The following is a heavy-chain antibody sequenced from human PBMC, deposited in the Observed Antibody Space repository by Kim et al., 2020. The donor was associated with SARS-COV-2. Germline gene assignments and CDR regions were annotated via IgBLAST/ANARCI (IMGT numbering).Heavy chain of an antibody. Sequence: YFNPSLTRRVTISVDTSKNQFSLKLSSVTAADTAVYYCARKYNWNSFDYWGQGTLVTVSS. V-gene: IGHV4-30-2*05. D-gene: IGHD1-20*01. J-gene: IGHJ4*02. CDR3: ARKYNWNSFDY.